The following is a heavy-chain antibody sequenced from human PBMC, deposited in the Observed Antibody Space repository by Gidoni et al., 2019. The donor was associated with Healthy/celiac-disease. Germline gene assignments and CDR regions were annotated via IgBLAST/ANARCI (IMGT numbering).Heavy chain of an antibody. D-gene: IGHD6-13*01. J-gene: IGHJ3*02. CDR2: IIPILGIA. V-gene: IGHV1-69*04. Sequence: QVQLVQSGAEVKKPGSSVKVSCKASGGTFSSYAISWVRQAPGQGLEWMGRIIPILGIANYAQKFQGRVTITADKSTSTAYMELSSLRSEDTAVYYCARDRGGIAAAPSAFDIWGQGTMVTVSS. CDR3: ARDRGGIAAAPSAFDI. CDR1: GGTFSSYA.